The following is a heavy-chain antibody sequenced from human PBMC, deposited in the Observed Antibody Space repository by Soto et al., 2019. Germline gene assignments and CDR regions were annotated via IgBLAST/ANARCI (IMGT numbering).Heavy chain of an antibody. CDR1: GGSINTYY. V-gene: IGHV4-4*07. CDR3: AREQGWSYVAFDI. J-gene: IGHJ3*02. D-gene: IGHD1-26*01. Sequence: SETLSLTCTVAGGSINTYYWSYIRQPSGKGLEWIGRLYSTGSTSCNPSRRSRVTMSVGTTKSQFSLELISATAADTAVYYCAREQGWSYVAFDICGQLPRATVS. CDR2: LYSTGST.